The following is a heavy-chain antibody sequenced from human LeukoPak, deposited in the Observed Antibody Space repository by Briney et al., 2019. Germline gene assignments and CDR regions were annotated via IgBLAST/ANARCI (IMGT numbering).Heavy chain of an antibody. V-gene: IGHV1-18*01. Sequence: ASVKVSCKASGYTFTSYGISWVRQAPGQGLEWMGWISVYNGNTNYAQKLQGRVTMTTDTSTSTAYMELRSLRSDDTAVYYCARPYYDFWSGYYYFDYWGQGTLVTVSS. D-gene: IGHD3-3*01. CDR2: ISVYNGNT. J-gene: IGHJ4*02. CDR1: GYTFTSYG. CDR3: ARPYYDFWSGYYYFDY.